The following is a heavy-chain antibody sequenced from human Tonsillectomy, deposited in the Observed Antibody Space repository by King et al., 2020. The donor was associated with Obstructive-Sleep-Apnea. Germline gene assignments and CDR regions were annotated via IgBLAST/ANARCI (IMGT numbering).Heavy chain of an antibody. Sequence: QMQLQESGPGLVKPSETLSLTCTVSGGSISSSNYYWGWIRQPPGKGLEWIGSIYYSGSTYYNPSLKSRVTISVDTSKNHFSLKLSSVTAADTAVYYCARGPLWFGDQISYYFDYWGQGTLVTVSS. D-gene: IGHD3-10*01. J-gene: IGHJ4*02. CDR2: IYYSGST. CDR1: GGSISSSNYY. V-gene: IGHV4-39*07. CDR3: ARGPLWFGDQISYYFDY.